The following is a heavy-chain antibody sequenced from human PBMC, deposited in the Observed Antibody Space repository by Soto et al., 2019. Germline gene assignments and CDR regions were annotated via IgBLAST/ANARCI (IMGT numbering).Heavy chain of an antibody. CDR1: GCSISSGGYY. V-gene: IGHV4-31*03. Sequence: SDTLSLTCTVSGCSISSGGYYWSWIRQHPGKGLGWIGYIYYRGSTYYNPSLKSRVTISVDTSKNQFSLKLSSVTAADTAVYYCARGLAALYYFDYWGQGTLVTVSS. D-gene: IGHD6-6*01. J-gene: IGHJ4*02. CDR2: IYYRGST. CDR3: ARGLAALYYFDY.